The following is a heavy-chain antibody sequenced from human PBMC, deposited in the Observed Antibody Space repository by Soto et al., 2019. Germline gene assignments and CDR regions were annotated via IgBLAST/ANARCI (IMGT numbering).Heavy chain of an antibody. V-gene: IGHV1-3*01. D-gene: IGHD6-13*01. J-gene: IGHJ3*02. CDR3: AVPGIAAAGTLSVGAFDI. CDR2: INAGNGNT. Sequence: ASGKVSCKASGYTFTSYAMHWVRQAPGRRLEWMGWINAGNGNTKYSQKFQGRVTITRDTSASTAYMELSSLRSEDTAVYYCAVPGIAAAGTLSVGAFDIWGQGTMVTVSS. CDR1: GYTFTSYA.